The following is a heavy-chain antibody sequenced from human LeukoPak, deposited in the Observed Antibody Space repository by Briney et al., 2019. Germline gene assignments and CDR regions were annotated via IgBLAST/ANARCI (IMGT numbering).Heavy chain of an antibody. CDR1: AFTFSRYG. CDR3: AKDPCRVSASYPGY. J-gene: IGHJ4*02. Sequence: GGSLRLSCAASAFTFSRYGLHWVRQAPGKGLEWVALITHDGNKKYYTDSVKGRFTISRDNSENRLDLQMNSLRAEDTAVYYCAKDPCRVSASYPGYWGQGTTVNVSS. D-gene: IGHD1-26*01. CDR2: ITHDGNKK. V-gene: IGHV3-30*18.